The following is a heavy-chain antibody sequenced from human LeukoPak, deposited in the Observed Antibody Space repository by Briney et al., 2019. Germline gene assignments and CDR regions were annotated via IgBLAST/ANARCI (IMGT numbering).Heavy chain of an antibody. J-gene: IGHJ3*02. CDR2: IRYDGSNK. CDR3: ARDLDYYDSSGYSFDAFDI. CDR1: GFTFSSYG. Sequence: GGSLRLSCAASGFTFSSYGMHWVRQAPGKGLEWVAFIRYDGSNKYYADSVKGRFTISRDNSKNTLYLQMNSLRAEDTAVYYCARDLDYYDSSGYSFDAFDIWGQGTVVTVSS. V-gene: IGHV3-30*02. D-gene: IGHD3-22*01.